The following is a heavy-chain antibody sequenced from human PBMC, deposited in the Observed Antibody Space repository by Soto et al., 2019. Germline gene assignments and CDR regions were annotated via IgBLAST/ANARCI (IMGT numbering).Heavy chain of an antibody. D-gene: IGHD3-10*01. Sequence: EVQLVESGGGLVQPGGSLRLSCAASGFTFSSYWMHWVRQAPGKGLVWVSRINSDGSSTSYADSVKGRFTISRDNDKNTLYLQMNSLRAEDTAVYYCARARYYGSGSYYWYFDLWGRGTLVTVSS. CDR2: INSDGSST. CDR3: ARARYYGSGSYYWYFDL. CDR1: GFTFSSYW. V-gene: IGHV3-74*01. J-gene: IGHJ2*01.